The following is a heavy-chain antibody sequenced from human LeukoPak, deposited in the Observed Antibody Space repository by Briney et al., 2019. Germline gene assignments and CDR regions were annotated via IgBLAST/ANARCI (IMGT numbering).Heavy chain of an antibody. CDR2: INPNSGGT. D-gene: IGHD3-22*01. Sequence: APVKVSCKASGYTFTGYYMHWVRQAPGQGLEWMGWINPNSGGTNYAQKFQGRVTMTRDTSISAAYMELSRLRSDDTAVYYCARDSDDSSGYYYGGYDYWGQGTLVTVSS. V-gene: IGHV1-2*02. J-gene: IGHJ4*02. CDR3: ARDSDDSSGYYYGGYDY. CDR1: GYTFTGYY.